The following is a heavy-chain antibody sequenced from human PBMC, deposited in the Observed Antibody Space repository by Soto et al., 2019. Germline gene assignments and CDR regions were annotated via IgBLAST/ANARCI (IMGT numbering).Heavy chain of an antibody. CDR3: ARQDWFDL. J-gene: IGHJ5*02. CDR2: ISSYGDRI. V-gene: IGHV3-11*01. Sequence: LRLSCAASGFIFSDYYMSWIRQAPGKGLEWISYISSYGDRIYYADSVKGRFTISRDNAKKSPYLQMHSLRGEDTAVYYCARQDWFDLWGQGTLVTVSS. CDR1: GFIFSDYY.